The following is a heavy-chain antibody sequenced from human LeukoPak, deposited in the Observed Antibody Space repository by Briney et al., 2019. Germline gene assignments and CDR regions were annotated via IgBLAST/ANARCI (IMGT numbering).Heavy chain of an antibody. CDR2: ISYDGSNK. D-gene: IGHD3-3*01. CDR3: AREHPVWSGYFSSMKTYYFDY. V-gene: IGHV3-30*04. CDR1: GFTFSSYA. Sequence: PGGSLSLSCAASGFTFSSYAMHWVRQAPGKGLEWVAVISYDGSNKYYADSVKGRFTISRDNSKNTLYLQMNSLRAEDTAVYYCAREHPVWSGYFSSMKTYYFDYWGQGTLVTVSS. J-gene: IGHJ4*02.